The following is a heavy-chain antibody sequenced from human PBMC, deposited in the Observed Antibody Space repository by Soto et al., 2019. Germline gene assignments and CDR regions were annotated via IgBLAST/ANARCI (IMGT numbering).Heavy chain of an antibody. J-gene: IGHJ4*02. CDR3: VRYTGYCSGGSCYSPIYFDY. V-gene: IGHV1-18*01. D-gene: IGHD2-15*01. CDR1: GYTFTSYG. CDR2: ISAYNGNT. Sequence: QVQLVQSGAEVKKPGASVKVSCKASGYTFTSYGISWVRQAPGQGLEWMGWISAYNGNTNYAQKLQGRVTMTTDTCTSTAYRELRSLRSDDTAVYYCVRYTGYCSGGSCYSPIYFDYWGQGTLDTVSS.